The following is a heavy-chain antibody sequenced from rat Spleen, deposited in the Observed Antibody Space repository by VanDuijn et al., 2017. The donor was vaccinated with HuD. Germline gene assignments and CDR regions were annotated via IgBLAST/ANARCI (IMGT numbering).Heavy chain of an antibody. D-gene: IGHD1-7*01. V-gene: IGHV5-31*01. Sequence: EVQLVESDGGLVQPGKSLKLSCVASGFTFNHYWMTWIRQAPGKGLEWVASITNTGGSTYYPDSVKGRFTISRDNAKSTLYLQMNSLRSEDTATYYCTRGHTMGMTNWFAYWGQGTLVTVSS. CDR3: TRGHTMGMTNWFAY. CDR1: GFTFNHYW. J-gene: IGHJ3*01. CDR2: ITNTGGST.